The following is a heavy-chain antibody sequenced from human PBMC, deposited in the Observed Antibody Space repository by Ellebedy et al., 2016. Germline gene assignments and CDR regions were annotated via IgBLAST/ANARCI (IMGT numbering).Heavy chain of an antibody. V-gene: IGHV1-18*01. D-gene: IGHD3-3*01. CDR3: ARVFGRYSFDGSAFWNFDD. J-gene: IGHJ4*02. Sequence: ASVKVSXKASGYSLTSYGISWVRQAPGQGLEWMGWINTYNGHTNYAQKLQGRVTMTTDTSSSTAYMELRSLRSDDTAVYYCARVFGRYSFDGSAFWNFDDWGQGTLVTVSS. CDR2: INTYNGHT. CDR1: GYSLTSYG.